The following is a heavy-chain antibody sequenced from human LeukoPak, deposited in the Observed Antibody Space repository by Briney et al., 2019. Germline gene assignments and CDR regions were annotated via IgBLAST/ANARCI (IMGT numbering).Heavy chain of an antibody. CDR1: GFTFSNYG. CDR2: ISYDGSNK. CDR3: AKEKQGYFDY. Sequence: GGSLRLSCAASGFTFSNYGMHWVRQAPGKGLEWVALISYDGSNKYYADSVKGRFTISRDNSKNTLYLQMNSLRAEDTAVYYCAKEKQGYFDYWGQGTLVTVSS. V-gene: IGHV3-30*18. J-gene: IGHJ4*02.